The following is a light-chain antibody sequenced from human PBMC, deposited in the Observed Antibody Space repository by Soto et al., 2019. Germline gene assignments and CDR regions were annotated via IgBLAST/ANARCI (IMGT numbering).Light chain of an antibody. CDR2: GAS. Sequence: EIVLTQSPGTLSLSPGERATLSCRASQSVSTSYLARDQQKPCQAPRLLIYGASSRSTGIPDKFSGSGSGTDFTLTISRLEPEDFAVYYCQQYGSSLLFTFGPGTKVDIK. CDR1: QSVSTSY. CDR3: QQYGSSLLFT. J-gene: IGKJ3*01. V-gene: IGKV3-20*01.